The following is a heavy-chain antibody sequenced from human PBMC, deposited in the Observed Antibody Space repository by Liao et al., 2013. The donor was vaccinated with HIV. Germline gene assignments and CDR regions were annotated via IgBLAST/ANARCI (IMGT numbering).Heavy chain of an antibody. Sequence: QVQLQESGPGLVKPSETLSLTCTVSGVSISNYYWSWIRQPAGKGLEWIGRIYTSGSIDYNPSLKSRVTMSVDTSMNQFSLKLSSVTAADTAVYYCARDDTSGSDYWGQGTLVTVSS. CDR1: GVSISNYY. CDR3: ARDDTSGSDY. D-gene: IGHD3-22*01. J-gene: IGHJ4*02. CDR2: IYTSGSI. V-gene: IGHV4-4*07.